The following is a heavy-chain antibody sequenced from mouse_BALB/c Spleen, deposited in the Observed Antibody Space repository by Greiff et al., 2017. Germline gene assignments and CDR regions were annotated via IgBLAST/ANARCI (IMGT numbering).Heavy chain of an antibody. CDR1: GFTFTDYY. CDR2: IRNKANGYTT. V-gene: IGHV7-3*02. J-gene: IGHJ3*01. D-gene: IGHD1-2*01. CDR3: ARGTTATTWFAY. Sequence: EVKLMESGGGLVQPGGSLRLSCATSGFTFTDYYMSWVRQPPGKALEWLGFIRNKANGYTTEYSASVKGRFTISRDNSQSILYLQMNTLRAEDSATYYCARGTTATTWFAYWGQGTLVTVSA.